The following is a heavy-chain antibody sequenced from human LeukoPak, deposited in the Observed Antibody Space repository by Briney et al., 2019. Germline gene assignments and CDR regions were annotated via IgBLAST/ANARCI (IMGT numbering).Heavy chain of an antibody. CDR1: GIRFTTHW. Sequence: GGSLRLSCAVSGIRFTTHWMNWVRQAPGKGLEWVASIRQDGGEKKYVDSVKGRFTISRDLAQNSLFLQMNSLRAEDTAVYYCASAYASYDFWSGYENFDFWGQGTLVTVSS. CDR3: ASAYASYDFWSGYENFDF. D-gene: IGHD3-3*01. V-gene: IGHV3-7*01. J-gene: IGHJ4*02. CDR2: IRQDGGEK.